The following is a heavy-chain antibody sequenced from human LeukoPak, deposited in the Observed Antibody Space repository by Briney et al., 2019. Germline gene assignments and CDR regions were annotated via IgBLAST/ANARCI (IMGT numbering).Heavy chain of an antibody. J-gene: IGHJ4*02. D-gene: IGHD1-26*01. Sequence: ASVTVSCKASGYTFTGYYMHWVRQAPGQGLEWMGWINPNSGGTNYAQKFQGRVTMTRDTSISTAYMELSRLRSDDTAVYYCARDGGIGGATGDYWGQGTLVTVSS. CDR1: GYTFTGYY. V-gene: IGHV1-2*02. CDR3: ARDGGIGGATGDY. CDR2: INPNSGGT.